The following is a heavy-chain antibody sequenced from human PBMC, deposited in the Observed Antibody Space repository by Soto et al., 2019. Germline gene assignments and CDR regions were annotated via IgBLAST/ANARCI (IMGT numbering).Heavy chain of an antibody. CDR1: GASISSYY. Sequence: QVQLQESGPGLVKPSETLSLTCSVSGASISSYYWSWIRQPPGKGLEWLAYIYYSGSTSYNPSLKRRVSISLDTSMHQFSLKLSSVTAADTAVYYCARTYDDSGQNSGGYGFDIWGQGTMVTVSS. CDR2: IYYSGST. V-gene: IGHV4-59*01. D-gene: IGHD3-22*01. CDR3: ARTYDDSGQNSGGYGFDI. J-gene: IGHJ3*02.